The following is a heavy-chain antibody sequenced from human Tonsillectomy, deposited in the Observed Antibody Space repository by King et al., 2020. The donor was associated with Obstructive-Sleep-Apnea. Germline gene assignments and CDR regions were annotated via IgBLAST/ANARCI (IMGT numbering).Heavy chain of an antibody. CDR3: AKVRDIVVVVAATNFDY. CDR2: IRFYGSNQ. CDR1: GFTFSTYG. J-gene: IGHJ4*02. V-gene: IGHV3-30*02. Sequence: VQLVESGGGVVQPGGSLRLSCAASGFTFSTYGMHWVRQAPGKGLEWVAFIRFYGSNQYYADSVKGRFTISRDNSRNTPNLQMNSLRTEDTAVYSCAKVRDIVVVVAATNFDYWGQGTLVTVSS. D-gene: IGHD2-15*01.